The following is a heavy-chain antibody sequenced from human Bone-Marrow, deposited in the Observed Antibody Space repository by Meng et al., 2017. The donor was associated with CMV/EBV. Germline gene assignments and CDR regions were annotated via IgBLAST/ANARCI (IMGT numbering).Heavy chain of an antibody. V-gene: IGHV3-30*02. CDR3: ANRGDGYCSSTSCYRYYYYGMDV. J-gene: IGHJ6*02. D-gene: IGHD2-2*01. CDR1: GFTFSSYG. CDR2: IRYDGSNK. Sequence: GESLKISCAASGFTFSSYGMHWVRQAPGKGLEWVAFIRYDGSNKYHADSVKGRFTISRDNSKNTLYLQMNSLRAEDTAVYYCANRGDGYCSSTSCYRYYYYGMDVWGQGTTVTGSS.